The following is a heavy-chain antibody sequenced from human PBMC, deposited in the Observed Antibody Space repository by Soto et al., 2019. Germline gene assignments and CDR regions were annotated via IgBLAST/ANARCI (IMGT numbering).Heavy chain of an antibody. CDR1: GGTCSSYA. Sequence: ASVKVSCKASGGTCSSYAISWARQASGQGLEWMGGIIPIFGTANYAQKFQGRVTITADESTSTAYMELSSLRSEDTAVYYCARDNGGGGGYLVTGDDPWGQGTLVTVSS. V-gene: IGHV1-69*13. J-gene: IGHJ5*02. D-gene: IGHD2-21*02. CDR2: IIPIFGTA. CDR3: ARDNGGGGGYLVTGDDP.